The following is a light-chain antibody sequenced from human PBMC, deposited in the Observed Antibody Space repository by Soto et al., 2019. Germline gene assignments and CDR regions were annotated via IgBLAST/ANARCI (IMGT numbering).Light chain of an antibody. CDR1: QSVSSY. CDR2: DAS. Sequence: EIVLTQSPATLSLSPGERGTLSCRASQSVSSYLAWYQQKPGQAPRLLIYDASKGATGIPARFSGSGSGTDFTLTIGSLAPEDFAVYYCQQRSSRPPVTFGPGTKVDIK. V-gene: IGKV3-11*01. J-gene: IGKJ3*01. CDR3: QQRSSRPPVT.